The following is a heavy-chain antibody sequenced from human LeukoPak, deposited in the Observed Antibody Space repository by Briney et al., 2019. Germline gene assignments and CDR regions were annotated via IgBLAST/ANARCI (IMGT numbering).Heavy chain of an antibody. CDR1: GGSISSGGYY. V-gene: IGHV4-31*03. CDR2: IYYSGST. J-gene: IGHJ3*02. CDR3: ARAGGITPGAFDI. Sequence: PSETLSLTCTVSGGSISSGGYYWSWIRQHPGKGLEWIGYIYYSGSTYYHPSLKSRVTISVDTSKNQFSLKLSSVTAADTAVYYCARAGGITPGAFDIWGQGTMVTVSS. D-gene: IGHD1-26*01.